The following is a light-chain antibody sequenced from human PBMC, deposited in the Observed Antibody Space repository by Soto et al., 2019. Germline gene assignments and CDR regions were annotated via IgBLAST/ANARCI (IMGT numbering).Light chain of an antibody. V-gene: IGLV2-11*01. CDR3: CSYAGSYTYVV. J-gene: IGLJ2*01. CDR1: SSDVGGYNY. CDR2: DVS. Sequence: QSALTQPRSVSGSPGQSVTISCTGTSSDVGGYNYVSWYQQHPGKAPKRMIYDVSKRPSGVPDRFSGSKSGNTASLTISGLQAEDEADYYCCSYAGSYTYVVFGGGTKVTVL.